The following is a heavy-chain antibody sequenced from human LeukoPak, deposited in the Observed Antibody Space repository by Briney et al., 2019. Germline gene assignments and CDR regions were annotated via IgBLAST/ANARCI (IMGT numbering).Heavy chain of an antibody. V-gene: IGHV3-23*01. Sequence: GGSLRLSCAASGFTFSSYAMSWVRQAPGKGLEWVSAISGSGGSTYDADSVKGRFTISRDNSKNTLYLQMNSLRAEDTAVYYCAKTPYYSSGSPRGWFDPWGQGTLVTVSS. J-gene: IGHJ5*02. CDR1: GFTFSSYA. CDR2: ISGSGGST. D-gene: IGHD6-19*01. CDR3: AKTPYYSSGSPRGWFDP.